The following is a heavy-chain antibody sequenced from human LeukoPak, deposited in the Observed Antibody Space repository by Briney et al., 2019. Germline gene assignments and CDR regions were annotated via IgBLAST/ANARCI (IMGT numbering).Heavy chain of an antibody. CDR2: LSGSGGST. V-gene: IGHV3-23*01. Sequence: GGSLRLSCAASGFTFSSYAMSWVRQAPGKGLEWVSGLSGSGGSTYYADSVKGRFTISRDNSKNTLYLQMNSLRAEDTAVYYCARDDPVVVPAARGQDAFDIWGQGTMVTVSS. CDR3: ARDDPVVVPAARGQDAFDI. J-gene: IGHJ3*02. D-gene: IGHD2-2*01. CDR1: GFTFSSYA.